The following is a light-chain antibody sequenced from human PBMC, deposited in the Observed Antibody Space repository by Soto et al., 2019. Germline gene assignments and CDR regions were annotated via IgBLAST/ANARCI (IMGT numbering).Light chain of an antibody. CDR2: EVS. V-gene: IGLV2-8*01. CDR3: GSFGGNDNFV. J-gene: IGLJ2*01. Sequence: QSALTQPPSASGSPGQSVTISCTGTSSDVGGYNYVSWYQQHPGKAPKLMISEVSKRPAGVPDLFSGSKSGNTSSLTVSGLLSEVDAEYDCGSFGGNDNFVFGGGTKLTV. CDR1: SSDVGGYNY.